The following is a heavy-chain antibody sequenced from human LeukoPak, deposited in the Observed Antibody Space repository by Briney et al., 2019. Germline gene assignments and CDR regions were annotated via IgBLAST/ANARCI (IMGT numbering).Heavy chain of an antibody. Sequence: ASVKVSCKASGYTFTGYYMHWVRQAPGQGLEWMGWINPNSGGTNYAQKFQGRVTMTRDTSISTAYMELSRLRSDDAAVYYCAREGRDGYNPLDYWGQGTLVTVSS. D-gene: IGHD5-24*01. V-gene: IGHV1-2*02. CDR2: INPNSGGT. CDR1: GYTFTGYY. J-gene: IGHJ4*02. CDR3: AREGRDGYNPLDY.